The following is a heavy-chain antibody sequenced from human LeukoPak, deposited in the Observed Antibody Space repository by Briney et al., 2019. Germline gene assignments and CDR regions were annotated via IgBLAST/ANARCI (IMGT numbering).Heavy chain of an antibody. D-gene: IGHD2-8*01. Sequence: SETLSLTCTVSGAPLNSLSFYWTWIRQPAGKGLEWIGRIYTSGVTKYNPSLKGRITLSVDTSKNQFSLTLTSVTAADTAVYFCAIGAHGLTNDAFDIWGQGLMVTVSS. CDR2: IYTSGVT. CDR1: GAPLNSLSFY. J-gene: IGHJ3*02. CDR3: AIGAHGLTNDAFDI. V-gene: IGHV4-61*02.